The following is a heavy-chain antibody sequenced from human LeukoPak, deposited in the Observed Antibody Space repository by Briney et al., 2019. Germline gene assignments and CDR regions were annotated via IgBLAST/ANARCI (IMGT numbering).Heavy chain of an antibody. Sequence: PGRSLRLSCAASGFSFSGYAMHWVRQAPGKGLEWVALTSYDGSNKYYADSVKGRFTISRDHSNIALYLQMNSLRPEDTAVYYCARVGLGYSNGNGFDYWGQGTLVTVSS. D-gene: IGHD4-11*01. V-gene: IGHV3-30*04. CDR3: ARVGLGYSNGNGFDY. CDR2: TSYDGSNK. J-gene: IGHJ4*02. CDR1: GFSFSGYA.